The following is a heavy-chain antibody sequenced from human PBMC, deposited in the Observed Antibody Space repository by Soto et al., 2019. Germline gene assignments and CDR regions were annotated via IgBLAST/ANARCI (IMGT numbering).Heavy chain of an antibody. CDR1: GYSFTSYW. V-gene: IGHV5-10-1*01. Sequence: PGESLKISCKGSGYSFTSYWISWVRQMPGKGLEWMGRIDPSDSYTNYSPSFQGHVTISADKSISTAYLQWSSLKASDTAMYYCASPKQRSIGYYYRMDVWGQGTTVTVSS. CDR2: IDPSDSYT. J-gene: IGHJ6*02. D-gene: IGHD6-25*01. CDR3: ASPKQRSIGYYYRMDV.